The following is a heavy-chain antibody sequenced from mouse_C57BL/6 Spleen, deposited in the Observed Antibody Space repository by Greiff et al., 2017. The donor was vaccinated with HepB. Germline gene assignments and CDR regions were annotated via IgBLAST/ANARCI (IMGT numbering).Heavy chain of an antibody. D-gene: IGHD2-5*01. CDR3: ARRFYYSNYEDAMDY. Sequence: QVQLQQSGAELMKPGASVKLSCKATGYTFTGYWIEWVKQRPGHGLEWIGEILPGSGSTNYNEKFKGKATVTADTSSNTAYMQLSSLTTEDSAIYDCARRFYYSNYEDAMDYWGQGTSVTVSS. CDR1: GYTFTGYW. J-gene: IGHJ4*01. V-gene: IGHV1-9*01. CDR2: ILPGSGST.